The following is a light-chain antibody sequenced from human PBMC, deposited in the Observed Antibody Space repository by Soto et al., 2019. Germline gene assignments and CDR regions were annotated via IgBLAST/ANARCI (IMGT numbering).Light chain of an antibody. CDR3: SSYTTTSTVV. J-gene: IGLJ2*01. CDR2: EVS. CDR1: SSDVGGYNY. V-gene: IGLV2-14*03. Sequence: QSALTQPASVSGSPGQSITISCTGTSSDVGGYNYVSWYQQHPGKAPKLMIYEVSHRPSGVSNRFSGSKSGNTASLTISGIHSEDEADYYCSSYTTTSTVVFGGGTKLTVL.